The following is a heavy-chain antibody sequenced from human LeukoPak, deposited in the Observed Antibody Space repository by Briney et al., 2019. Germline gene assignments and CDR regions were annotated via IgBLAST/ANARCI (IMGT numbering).Heavy chain of an antibody. Sequence: PSETLSLTCTVSGGSISSYYWSWIRQPPGKGLEWIGYIYYSGSTNYNPSLKSRVTISVDTSKNQFSLKLSSATAADTAVYYCATLAGSGWLRYDYDYWGQGTLVTVSS. CDR1: GGSISSYY. J-gene: IGHJ4*02. CDR3: ATLAGSGWLRYDYDY. V-gene: IGHV4-59*08. CDR2: IYYSGST. D-gene: IGHD5-12*01.